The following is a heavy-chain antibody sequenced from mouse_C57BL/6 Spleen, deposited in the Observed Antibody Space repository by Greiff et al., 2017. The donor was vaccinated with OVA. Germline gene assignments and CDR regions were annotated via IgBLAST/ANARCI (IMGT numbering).Heavy chain of an antibody. CDR3: ARLSNLYYYAKDY. V-gene: IGHV1-26*01. CDR2: INPNNGGT. CDR1: GYTFTDYY. J-gene: IGHJ4*01. Sequence: VQLQQSGPELVKPGASVKISCKASGYTFTDYYMNWVKQSHGKSLEWIGDINPNNGGTSYNQKFKGKATLTVDKSSSTAYMELRSLTSEDSAVYYCARLSNLYYYAKDYWGQGTSVTVSS. D-gene: IGHD2-5*01.